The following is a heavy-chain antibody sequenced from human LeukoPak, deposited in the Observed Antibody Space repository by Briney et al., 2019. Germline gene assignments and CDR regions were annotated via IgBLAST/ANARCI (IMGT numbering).Heavy chain of an antibody. CDR1: GFTFSSYS. J-gene: IGHJ4*02. V-gene: IGHV3-21*01. Sequence: PGGSLRLSCTASGFTFSSYSMNWVRQAPGKGLEWVSSISSSSSYIYYADSVKGRFTISRDNAKNSLYLQMNSLRAEDTAVYYCARSTVVTRVGRFDYWGQGTLVTVSS. CDR3: ARSTVVTRVGRFDY. CDR2: ISSSSSYI. D-gene: IGHD4-23*01.